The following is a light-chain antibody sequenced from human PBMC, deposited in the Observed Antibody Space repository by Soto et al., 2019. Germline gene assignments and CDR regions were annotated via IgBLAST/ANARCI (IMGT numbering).Light chain of an antibody. CDR3: SSYTSSSTLDVL. CDR2: EVS. J-gene: IGLJ2*01. Sequence: QSALTQPVSVSGSPGQSITISCTGTSSDVGVYNYVSWYQQHPGKAPKLMIYEVSNRPSGVSNRFSGSKSGNTASLTISGLQAEDEADYYCSSYTSSSTLDVLFGGGTKLTVL. CDR1: SSDVGVYNY. V-gene: IGLV2-14*01.